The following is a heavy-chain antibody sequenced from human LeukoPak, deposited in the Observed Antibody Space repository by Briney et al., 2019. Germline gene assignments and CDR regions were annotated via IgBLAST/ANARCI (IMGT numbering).Heavy chain of an antibody. V-gene: IGHV3-23*01. CDR2: ISGSGGST. Sequence: GGSLRLSCTASGFTFRNYAMSWVRQAPGKGLEWVSSISGSGGSTYSADSVKGRFTFSRDNSQNTLFLQMNSLRAEDTAVYYCAQDHTTNNLGDDYWGQGTLVTVSS. CDR3: AQDHTTNNLGDDY. D-gene: IGHD3-16*01. J-gene: IGHJ4*02. CDR1: GFTFRNYA.